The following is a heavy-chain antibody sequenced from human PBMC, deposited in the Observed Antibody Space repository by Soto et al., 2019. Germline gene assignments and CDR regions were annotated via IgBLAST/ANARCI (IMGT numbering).Heavy chain of an antibody. Sequence: ASVKVSCKASGYTFTNYGISWVRQAPGQGLEWMGWISAYNGNTKYAQKLQGRVTMTTDTSTSTAYMELRSLRSDDTAVYYCARGVGSGSYYNHYDWFDFWGQGTLVTVSS. D-gene: IGHD3-10*01. CDR1: GYTFTNYG. CDR3: ARGVGSGSYYNHYDWFDF. J-gene: IGHJ5*01. CDR2: ISAYNGNT. V-gene: IGHV1-18*01.